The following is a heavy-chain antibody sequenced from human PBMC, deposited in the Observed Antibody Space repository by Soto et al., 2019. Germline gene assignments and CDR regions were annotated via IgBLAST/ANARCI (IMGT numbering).Heavy chain of an antibody. CDR3: ARLGSSGWYQGSYFDY. CDR2: IQYGGTT. J-gene: IGHJ4*02. D-gene: IGHD6-19*01. V-gene: IGHV4-39*01. CDR1: GGSITRNNHF. Sequence: QLQLQESGPGLVKASETLSLTCTVSGGSITRNNHFWGWIRQSPGKGLEWIGSIQYGGTTNYNPSRESRVIMSAETSKNQFSLMMNSVTAADTAVYYCARLGSSGWYQGSYFDYWGQGPLVTVSS.